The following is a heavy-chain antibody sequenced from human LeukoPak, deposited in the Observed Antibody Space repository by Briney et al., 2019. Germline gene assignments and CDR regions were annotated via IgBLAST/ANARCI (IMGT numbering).Heavy chain of an antibody. CDR2: ISGSGGST. CDR1: GFTFSSYA. J-gene: IGHJ4*02. V-gene: IGHV3-23*01. D-gene: IGHD4-17*01. CDR3: AKDISRWTTVTTGIDY. Sequence: GGSLRLSCAASGFTFSSYAMSWVRQAPGKGLEWVSAISGSGGSTCYADSVKGRFTISRDNSKNTLYLQMNSLRAEDTAVYYCAKDISRWTTVTTGIDYWGQGTLVTVSS.